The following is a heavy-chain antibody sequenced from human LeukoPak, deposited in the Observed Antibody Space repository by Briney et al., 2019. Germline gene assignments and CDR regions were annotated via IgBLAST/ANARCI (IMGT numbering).Heavy chain of an antibody. Sequence: GESLKNSCKASGESFPRYWIAWVRQMPGKGLEWMGIIYPGDSGTRYSPSFQGQVTISADKSISTAYLRWSSLKASDTAMYYCARHVGGSIVVVPAATLGGWFDPWGQGTLVTVSS. CDR1: GESFPRYW. CDR2: IYPGDSGT. D-gene: IGHD2-2*01. V-gene: IGHV5-51*01. J-gene: IGHJ5*02. CDR3: ARHVGGSIVVVPAATLGGWFDP.